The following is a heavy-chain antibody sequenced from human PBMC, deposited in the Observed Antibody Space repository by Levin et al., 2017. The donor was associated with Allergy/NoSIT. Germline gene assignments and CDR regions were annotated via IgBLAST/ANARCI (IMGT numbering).Heavy chain of an antibody. D-gene: IGHD2-21*01. CDR1: GFTFNSYW. J-gene: IGHJ4*02. CDR2: INKDGSKT. CDR3: ATDGDYSTFDH. V-gene: IGHV3-7*01. Sequence: QAGGSLRLSCAASGFTFNSYWMSWIHQAPGKGLQWVAQINKDGSKTSYVDSVEGRFTISRDNAKNSVYLQMNSLRVEDTAVYFCATDGDYSTFDHWGQGALVTVSS.